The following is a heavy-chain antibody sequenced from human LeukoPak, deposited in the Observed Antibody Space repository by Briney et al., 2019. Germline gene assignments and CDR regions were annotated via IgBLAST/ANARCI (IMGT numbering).Heavy chain of an antibody. V-gene: IGHV4-61*09. CDR1: GGSISTGTYY. CDR2: TYTSGNT. J-gene: IGHJ4*02. CDR3: ARDRLIGGSYSREYFDY. D-gene: IGHD1-26*01. Sequence: SETLSLTCTVSGGSISTGTYYWSWIRQPAGKGLEWIGHTYTSGNTNYNPSLKSRVTISVDTSKNQFSLKLSSVTAADTAVYYCARDRLIGGSYSREYFDYWGQGTLVTVSS.